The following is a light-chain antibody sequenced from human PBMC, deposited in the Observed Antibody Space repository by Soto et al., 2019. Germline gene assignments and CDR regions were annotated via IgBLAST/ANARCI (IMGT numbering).Light chain of an antibody. CDR1: QSVSSN. Sequence: EIVMTQSPATLSVSPGERATLSCRASQSVSSNLAWYQQKPGQAPRLLIYGASTRATGIPARFGGSGSGTEFRLTISSLQSKDFSGYYCQQYNNWPPWTFGQGTKLEIE. V-gene: IGKV3-15*01. J-gene: IGKJ1*01. CDR3: QQYNNWPPWT. CDR2: GAS.